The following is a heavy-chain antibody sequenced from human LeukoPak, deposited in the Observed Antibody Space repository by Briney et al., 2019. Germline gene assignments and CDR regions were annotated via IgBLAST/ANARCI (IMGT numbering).Heavy chain of an antibody. D-gene: IGHD3-22*01. CDR1: GFTLSSYW. CDR3: ARAPSEIGGYYPEYFRH. CDR2: IKSDGRT. V-gene: IGHV3-74*01. Sequence: PEGSLRLSCAASGFTLSSYWMHWVRQAPGKGLVWVSRIKSDGRTNYADSVKGRFTISRDNAKNTVSLQMNSPRAEDTGVYYCARAPSEIGGYYPEYFRHWGQGTLVIVSS. J-gene: IGHJ1*01.